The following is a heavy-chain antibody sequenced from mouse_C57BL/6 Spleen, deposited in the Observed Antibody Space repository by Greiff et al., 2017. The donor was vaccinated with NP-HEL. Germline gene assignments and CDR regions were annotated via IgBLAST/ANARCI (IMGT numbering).Heavy chain of an antibody. V-gene: IGHV5-4*01. CDR2: ISDGGSYT. CDR3: ARAYYYGSRKYYCDY. D-gene: IGHD1-1*01. CDR1: GFTFSSYA. J-gene: IGHJ2*01. Sequence: EVQRVESGGGLVKPGGSLKLSCAASGFTFSSYAMSWVRQTPEKRLEWVATISDGGSYTYYPDNVKGRFTISRDNAKNNLYLQMSHLKSEDTAMYYCARAYYYGSRKYYCDYWGQGTTLTVSS.